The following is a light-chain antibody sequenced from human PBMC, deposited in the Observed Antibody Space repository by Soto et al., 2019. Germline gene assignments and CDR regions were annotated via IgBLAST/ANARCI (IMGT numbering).Light chain of an antibody. Sequence: DIVMTQSPLSLPVTPGEPASIPCRSSQSLLHSNGYNYLDWYLQKPGQSPQLLIYLGSNRASGVPDRFSVSGSGTDFTLSISSVEAEDVGVYYCMQTLQTPLTFGGGTKVDIK. CDR1: QSLLHSNGYNY. V-gene: IGKV2-28*01. J-gene: IGKJ4*01. CDR2: LGS. CDR3: MQTLQTPLT.